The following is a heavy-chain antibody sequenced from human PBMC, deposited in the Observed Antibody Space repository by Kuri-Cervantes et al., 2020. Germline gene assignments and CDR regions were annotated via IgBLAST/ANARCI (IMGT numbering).Heavy chain of an antibody. CDR2: IKQDGSEK. D-gene: IGHD6-19*01. J-gene: IGHJ6*02. Sequence: GESLKISCAASGFTLSSYWMSWVRQAPGKGLEWVANIKQDGSEKYYVDSVKGRFTISRDNAKNSLYLQMNSLRAEDTAVYYCARLPSSGWIPDYYYYYGMDVWGQGTTVTVSS. CDR1: GFTLSSYW. V-gene: IGHV3-7*01. CDR3: ARLPSSGWIPDYYYYYGMDV.